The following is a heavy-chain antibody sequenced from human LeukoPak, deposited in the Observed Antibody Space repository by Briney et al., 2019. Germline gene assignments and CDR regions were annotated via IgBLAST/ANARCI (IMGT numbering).Heavy chain of an antibody. D-gene: IGHD1-1*01. CDR3: AREHGTTGTAVDY. V-gene: IGHV3-21*01. CDR1: GFTFSSYT. Sequence: PGGSLRLSCAASGFTFSSYTMNWVRQAPGKGLEWVSSISSSSYIYYADSVKGRFTISRDNAKNSLYLQMNSLRAEDTAVYYCAREHGTTGTAVDYWGQGTLVTVSS. J-gene: IGHJ4*02. CDR2: ISSSSYI.